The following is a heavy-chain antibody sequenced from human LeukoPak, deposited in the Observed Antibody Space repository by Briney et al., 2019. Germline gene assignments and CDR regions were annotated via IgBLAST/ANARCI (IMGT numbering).Heavy chain of an antibody. V-gene: IGHV3-7*01. CDR2: IKQDGSEK. CDR3: ARDPTSGSYWWGYFDY. J-gene: IGHJ4*02. Sequence: QSGGSLRPSCAASGFTFSSYWMSWVRQAPGKGLEWVANIKQDGSEKYYVDSVKGRFTISRDNAKNSLYLQMNSLRAEDTAVYYCARDPTSGSYWWGYFDYWGQGTLVTVSS. D-gene: IGHD1-26*01. CDR1: GFTFSSYW.